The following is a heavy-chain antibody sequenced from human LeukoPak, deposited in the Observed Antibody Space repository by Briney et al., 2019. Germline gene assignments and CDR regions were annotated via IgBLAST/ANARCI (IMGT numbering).Heavy chain of an antibody. CDR2: IWYDGSNK. D-gene: IGHD3-22*01. CDR3: AGDLSVRYYYDSSGYFPFDY. Sequence: PGGSLRLSCAASGFTFSSYGMHWVRQAPGKGLEWVAVIWYDGSNKYYAGSVKGRFTISRDNSKNTLYLQMNSLRAEDTAVYYCAGDLSVRYYYDSSGYFPFDYWGQGTLVTVSS. V-gene: IGHV3-33*01. CDR1: GFTFSSYG. J-gene: IGHJ4*02.